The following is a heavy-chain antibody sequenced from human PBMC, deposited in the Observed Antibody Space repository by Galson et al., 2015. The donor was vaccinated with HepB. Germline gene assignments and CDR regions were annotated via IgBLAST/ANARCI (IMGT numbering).Heavy chain of an antibody. J-gene: IGHJ4*02. D-gene: IGHD2-21*02. Sequence: LRLSCAASGFTFSRYGMSWVRQAPGKGPEWVSGISSSGGSTYYADSVKGRFTISRDNSKNTLYLQMNSLRAEDTAIYYCAKPYCGGDCYSGFDYWGQGALVTVSS. CDR1: GFTFSRYG. CDR2: ISSSGGST. V-gene: IGHV3-23*01. CDR3: AKPYCGGDCYSGFDY.